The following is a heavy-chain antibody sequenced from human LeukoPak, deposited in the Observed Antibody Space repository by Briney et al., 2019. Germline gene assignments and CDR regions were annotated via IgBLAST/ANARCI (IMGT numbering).Heavy chain of an antibody. CDR1: GFTFSSYW. CDR2: INSDGSST. D-gene: IGHD6-13*01. J-gene: IGHJ4*02. CDR3: ASSSWYEYYFDY. Sequence: GGSLRLSCAASGFTFSSYWMHWVRQAPGKGLVWVSRINSDGSSTSYADSVKGRFTISRDNAKNTLYLQMNSLRAEDTAVYYCASSSWYEYYFDYWGQGTLVTVSS. V-gene: IGHV3-74*01.